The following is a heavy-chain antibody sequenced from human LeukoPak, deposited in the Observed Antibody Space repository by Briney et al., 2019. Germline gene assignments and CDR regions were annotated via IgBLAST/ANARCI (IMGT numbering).Heavy chain of an antibody. CDR1: GFTFSSYG. CDR2: IWYDGSNK. V-gene: IGHV3-33*01. CDR3: ARGPPTGYVDY. Sequence: PGGSLRLSCAASGFTFSSYGMHWVRQAPGKGLEWVAVIWYDGSNKYYADSVKGRFTISRDNSKNTLYLQMNSLRAEDTAVYYCARGPPTGYVDYWGQGTLVTVSS. J-gene: IGHJ4*02. D-gene: IGHD6-13*01.